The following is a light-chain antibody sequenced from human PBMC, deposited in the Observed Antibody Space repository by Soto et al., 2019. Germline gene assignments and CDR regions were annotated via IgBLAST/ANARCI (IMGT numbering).Light chain of an antibody. CDR1: QSVSSTY. Sequence: EIVLTQSPGTLSLSPGDRATLSCRASQSVSSTYLAWYQQKPGQAPRLLMYGASSRASGVPDRFSDSGSGTDFTLTISRLQPDDFAVYYCQQYGPYPGTFGQGTKVELK. CDR3: QQYGPYPGT. CDR2: GAS. V-gene: IGKV3-20*01. J-gene: IGKJ1*01.